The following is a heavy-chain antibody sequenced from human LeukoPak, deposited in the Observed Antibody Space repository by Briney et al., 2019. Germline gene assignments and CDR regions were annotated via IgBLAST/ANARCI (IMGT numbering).Heavy chain of an antibody. D-gene: IGHD3-3*01. CDR2: INSDGSST. CDR3: ARHDFWSGFKGGDY. CDR1: GFTFSSYW. Sequence: PGGSLRLSCAASGFTFSSYWMHWVRQAPGKGLVWVSRINSDGSSTSYADSVKGRFTISRDNAKNTLYLQMNSLRAEDTAFYYCARHDFWSGFKGGDYWGQGTLVTVSS. V-gene: IGHV3-74*01. J-gene: IGHJ4*02.